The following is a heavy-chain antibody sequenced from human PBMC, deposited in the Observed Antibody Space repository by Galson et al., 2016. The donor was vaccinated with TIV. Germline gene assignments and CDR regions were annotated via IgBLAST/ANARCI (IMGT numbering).Heavy chain of an antibody. CDR2: ISGSGVTT. CDR3: AVDADGAYYYDSGDYY. D-gene: IGHD3-22*01. CDR1: GFTFSNYA. Sequence: SLRLSCAASGFTFSNYALSWVRQAPGKGLEWVSSISGSGVTTFYADSVKGRFTISRDNSKNTLSLKMNSLRAEDTAVYYCAVDADGAYYYDSGDYYWGQGTLVTVSS. V-gene: IGHV3-23*01. J-gene: IGHJ4*02.